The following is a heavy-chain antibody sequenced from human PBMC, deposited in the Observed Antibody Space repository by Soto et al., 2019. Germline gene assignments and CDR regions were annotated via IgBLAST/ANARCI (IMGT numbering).Heavy chain of an antibody. J-gene: IGHJ6*02. CDR1: GGSFSGYY. D-gene: IGHD3-3*01. CDR2: INHSGST. V-gene: IGHV4-34*01. CDR3: ARMVYAYYDFWSGYPTLKTRYYYYGMDV. Sequence: SETLSLTCAVYGGSFSGYYWSWIRQPPGKGLEWIGEINHSGSTNYNPSLKSRVTISVDTSKNQFSLKLSSVTAADTAVYYCARMVYAYYDFWSGYPTLKTRYYYYGMDVWGQRTTVTVSS.